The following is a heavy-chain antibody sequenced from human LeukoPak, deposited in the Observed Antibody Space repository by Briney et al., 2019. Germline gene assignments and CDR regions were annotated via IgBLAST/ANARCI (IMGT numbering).Heavy chain of an antibody. J-gene: IGHJ4*02. CDR2: IYFSGST. CDR1: GDSISSANYY. CDR3: ARLDCSGGSCQPFDY. V-gene: IGHV4-39*07. D-gene: IGHD2-15*01. Sequence: SETLSLTCTVSGDSISSANYYWGWVRQPPGKGLEWIGSIYFSGSTYYNPSLKSRVTISVETSKVQFSLKLSSVTAADTAVYYCARLDCSGGSCQPFDYWGQGTLVTVSS.